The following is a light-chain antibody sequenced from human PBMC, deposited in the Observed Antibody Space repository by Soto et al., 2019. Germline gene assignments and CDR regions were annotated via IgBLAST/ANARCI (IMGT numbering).Light chain of an antibody. V-gene: IGLV4-69*01. CDR1: SGHSSYA. J-gene: IGLJ2*01. CDR3: QSWGTGIPVV. Sequence: QPVLTQSPSASASLGASVKLTCTLSSGHSSYAIAWHQQQPEKGPRYLMKLDSDGSHTKGDAIPDRFSGSSSGAERYLTISRLQSEHEAHYYSQSWGTGIPVVFRAGTKPTVL. CDR2: LDSDGSH.